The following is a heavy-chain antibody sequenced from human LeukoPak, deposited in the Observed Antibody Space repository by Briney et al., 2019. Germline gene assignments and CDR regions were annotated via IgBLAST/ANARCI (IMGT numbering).Heavy chain of an antibody. CDR1: GYTFTSYG. CDR2: ISAYNGNT. J-gene: IGHJ4*02. V-gene: IGHV1-18*01. CDR3: ARADLVGASKGPGVY. D-gene: IGHD1-26*01. Sequence: ASVKVSCKASGYTFTSYGISWVRQAPGQGLEWMGWISAYNGNTNYAQKLQGRVTMTTDTSTSTAYMELRSLRSDDTAVYYCARADLVGASKGPGVYWGQGTLVTVSS.